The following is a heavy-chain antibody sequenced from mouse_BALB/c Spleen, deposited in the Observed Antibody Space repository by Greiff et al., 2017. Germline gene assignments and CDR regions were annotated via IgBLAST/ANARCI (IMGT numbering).Heavy chain of an antibody. D-gene: IGHD1-1*01. J-gene: IGHJ1*01. CDR2: ISDGGSYT. Sequence: EVQVVESGGGLVQPGGSRKLSCAASGFTFSDYYMYWVRQTPEKRLEWVATISDGGSYTYYPDSVKGRFTISRDNAKNNLYLQMSSLKSEDTAMYYCARDHDYGSSYGYFDVWGAGTTVTVSS. V-gene: IGHV5-4*02. CDR3: ARDHDYGSSYGYFDV. CDR1: GFTFSDYY.